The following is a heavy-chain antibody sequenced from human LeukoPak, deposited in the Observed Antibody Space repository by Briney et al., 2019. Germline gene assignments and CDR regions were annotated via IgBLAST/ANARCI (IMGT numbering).Heavy chain of an antibody. CDR2: ISGSAITT. Sequence: GGSLRLSCAASGFYFDYYAMSXVRQPPGQGXEXVPTISGSAITTFYADAVKGRFTISRDNSQNTLFLQMNSLRADDTAVYHCARTTRILGASLVDYWGQGIQVTVSS. D-gene: IGHD1-14*01. J-gene: IGHJ4*02. CDR1: GFYFDYYA. CDR3: ARTTRILGASLVDY. V-gene: IGHV3-23*01.